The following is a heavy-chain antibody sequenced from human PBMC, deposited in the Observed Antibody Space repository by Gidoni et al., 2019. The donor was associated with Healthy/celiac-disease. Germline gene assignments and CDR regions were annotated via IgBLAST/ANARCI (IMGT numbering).Heavy chain of an antibody. V-gene: IGHV1-69*04. CDR2: IIPILGIA. CDR3: ASIWCSSTSCYGENYYGMDV. J-gene: IGHJ6*02. Sequence: QVQLVQSGAEVKKPGSSVKVSCKASGGTFSSYAISWVRQAPGQGLEWMGRIIPILGIANYAQKFQGRVTITADKSTSTAYMELSSLRSEDTAVYYCASIWCSSTSCYGENYYGMDVWGQGTTVTVSS. D-gene: IGHD2-2*01. CDR1: GGTFSSYA.